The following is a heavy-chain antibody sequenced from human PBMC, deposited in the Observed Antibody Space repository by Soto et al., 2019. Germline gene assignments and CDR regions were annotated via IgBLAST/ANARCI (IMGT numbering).Heavy chain of an antibody. V-gene: IGHV1-18*01. CDR3: ARDHPLVPAANDAFDI. D-gene: IGHD2-2*01. CDR1: GYTFTSYG. J-gene: IGHJ3*02. CDR2: ISAYNGNT. Sequence: GASVKVSCKASGYTFTSYGISWVRQAPGQGLEWMGWISAYNGNTNYAQKLQGRVTMTTDTSTSTAYMELRSLRSDDTAVYYCARDHPLVPAANDAFDIWGQGTMVTVSS.